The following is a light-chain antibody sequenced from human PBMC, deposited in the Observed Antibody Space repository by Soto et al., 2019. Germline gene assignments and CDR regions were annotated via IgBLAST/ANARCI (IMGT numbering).Light chain of an antibody. CDR1: QSISNW. Sequence: DIQMTQSPSTLSASVGDRVTITCRASQSISNWLAWYQQKPGKAPKLLIYKAINLQSGVPSRFSGSGSGTEFSLTISGLQHDDFATYYCQRYNDFQYVFGQGTK. CDR3: QRYNDFQYV. J-gene: IGKJ2*01. CDR2: KAI. V-gene: IGKV1-5*03.